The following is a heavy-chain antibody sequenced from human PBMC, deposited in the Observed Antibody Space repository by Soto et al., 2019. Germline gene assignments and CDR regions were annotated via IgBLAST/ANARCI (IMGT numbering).Heavy chain of an antibody. Sequence: PSETLSLTCTVSGGSISSSSYYWGWIRQPPGKGLEWIGGIFNSGGTYYNPSLKSRVTISVDTSKNQFSLKLSSVTAADTAVYYCARHAHYDFWSPDAFDIWGQGTMVTVSS. D-gene: IGHD3-3*01. CDR3: ARHAHYDFWSPDAFDI. CDR2: IFNSGGT. V-gene: IGHV4-39*01. CDR1: GGSISSSSYY. J-gene: IGHJ3*02.